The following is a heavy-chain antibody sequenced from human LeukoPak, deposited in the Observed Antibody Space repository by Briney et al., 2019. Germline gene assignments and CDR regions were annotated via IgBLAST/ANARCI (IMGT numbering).Heavy chain of an antibody. Sequence: KPGGSLRLSCAASGFTFSSYTLDWVRQAPGKGLEWVSSISGSSTYIYYADSVKGRFTISRDNAKNSLYLQMNSLRAEDTAVYYCARSPSNWARFDYWGQGTLVTVSS. V-gene: IGHV3-21*01. CDR3: ARSPSNWARFDY. CDR2: ISGSSTYI. J-gene: IGHJ4*02. D-gene: IGHD3-16*01. CDR1: GFTFSSYT.